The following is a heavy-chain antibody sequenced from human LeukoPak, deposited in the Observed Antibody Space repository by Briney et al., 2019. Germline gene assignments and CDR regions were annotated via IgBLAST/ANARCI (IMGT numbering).Heavy chain of an antibody. D-gene: IGHD1-1*01. CDR2: ISDTGNT. CDR3: ARLDPTEPTDY. CDR1: GFTLSSYA. Sequence: GGSLRLSCAASGFTLSSYAMSWVRQAPGKGLEWVSAISDTGNTYHADSVKGRFTISRDNSKNTLYLQMNSLRAEDTAVYYCARLDPTEPTDYWGQGTLVTVSS. V-gene: IGHV3-23*01. J-gene: IGHJ4*02.